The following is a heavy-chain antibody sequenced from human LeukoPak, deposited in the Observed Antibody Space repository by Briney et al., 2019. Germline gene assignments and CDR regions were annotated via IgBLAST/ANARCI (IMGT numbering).Heavy chain of an antibody. CDR1: GGSFSGYY. V-gene: IGHV4-34*01. D-gene: IGHD1-1*01. CDR2: INHSGST. Sequence: PSETLSLTCAVYGGSFSGYYWSWIRQPPGKGLEWIGEINHSGSTNYNPSLKSRVTISVDTSKNQFSLKLSSVTAADTAVYYCARVLIRTGIVDYSGQGTLCTLSP. J-gene: IGHJ4*02. CDR3: ARVLIRTGIVDY.